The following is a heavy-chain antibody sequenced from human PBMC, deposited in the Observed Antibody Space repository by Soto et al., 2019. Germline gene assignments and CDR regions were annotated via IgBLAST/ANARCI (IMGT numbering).Heavy chain of an antibody. CDR1: GFTFSSYG. V-gene: IGHV3-33*01. Sequence: GGSLRLSCAASGFTFSSYGMHWVRQAPGKGLEWVAVIWYDGSNKYYADSVKGRFTISRDNSKNTLYLQMNSLRAEDTAVYYCARDYYLYSSSWDDAFDIWGQGTMVTVSS. D-gene: IGHD6-13*01. CDR3: ARDYYLYSSSWDDAFDI. CDR2: IWYDGSNK. J-gene: IGHJ3*02.